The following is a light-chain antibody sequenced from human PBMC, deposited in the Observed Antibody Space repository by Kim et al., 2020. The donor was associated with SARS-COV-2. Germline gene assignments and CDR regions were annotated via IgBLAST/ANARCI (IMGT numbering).Light chain of an antibody. CDR2: WAS. V-gene: IGKV4-1*01. J-gene: IGKJ2*01. Sequence: RATINCKSSQSVLYSSNNQNYLAWYQQKPGLPPKLLIYWASTREHGVPDRFSGSGSGTDFTLTISSLQTEDVAVYYCQQYYTTPYTFGQGTKLEI. CDR1: QSVLYSSNNQNY. CDR3: QQYYTTPYT.